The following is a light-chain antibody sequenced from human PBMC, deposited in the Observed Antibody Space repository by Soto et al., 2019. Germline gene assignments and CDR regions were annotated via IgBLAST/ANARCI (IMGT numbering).Light chain of an antibody. CDR2: EGS. CDR3: CSYAGSSTFGSWV. Sequence: QSVLTQPASVSGSPGQSITISCTGTSSDVGSYNLVSWYQQHPGKAPKLMIYEGSKRPSGVSNRFSGSKSGNMASLTISGLQAEDEADYYCCSYAGSSTFGSWVFGGGTKLTVL. J-gene: IGLJ3*02. CDR1: SSDVGSYNL. V-gene: IGLV2-23*03.